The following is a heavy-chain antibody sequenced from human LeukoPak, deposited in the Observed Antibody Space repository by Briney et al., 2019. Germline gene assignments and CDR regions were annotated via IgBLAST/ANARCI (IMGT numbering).Heavy chain of an antibody. CDR1: GFIVSNNY. J-gene: IGHJ4*02. CDR2: ITGGSDYI. CDR3: AKFKGHYGDSEYYFDY. V-gene: IGHV3-21*01. D-gene: IGHD3-10*01. Sequence: GGSLRLSCVASGFIVSNNYMSWVRQAPGKGLEWVSCITGGSDYIFYADSVRGRFTISRDNAKNSLYLQMNSLRAEDTAVYYCAKFKGHYGDSEYYFDYWGQGTLVTVSS.